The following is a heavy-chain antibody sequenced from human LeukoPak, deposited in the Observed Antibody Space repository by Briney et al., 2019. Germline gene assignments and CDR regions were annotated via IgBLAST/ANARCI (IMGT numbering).Heavy chain of an antibody. CDR3: ARAGVVGATNRPYYYYGMDV. CDR1: GGSISSYY. J-gene: IGHJ6*02. Sequence: SETLSLTCTVSGGSISSYYWSWIRQPPGKGLEWIGYIYYSGSTNYNLSLKSRVTISVDTSKNQFSLKLSSVTAADTAVYYCARAGVVGATNRPYYYYGMDVWGQGTTVTVSS. D-gene: IGHD1-26*01. V-gene: IGHV4-59*08. CDR2: IYYSGST.